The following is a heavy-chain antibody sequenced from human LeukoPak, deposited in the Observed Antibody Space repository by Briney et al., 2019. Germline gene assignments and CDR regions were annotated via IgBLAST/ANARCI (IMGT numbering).Heavy chain of an antibody. CDR3: ARAGHRRYYYDGGYDY. Sequence: ASMKVSCKAFGYTFTNYGISWVRQAPGQGLEWMGWIGGYNGHANHAQKLQGRVTMTTDPSTSTAFMELRSLRSDDTAVYYCARAGHRRYYYDGGYDYWGQGTLVTVSS. V-gene: IGHV1-18*01. D-gene: IGHD3-22*01. J-gene: IGHJ4*02. CDR1: GYTFTNYG. CDR2: IGGYNGHA.